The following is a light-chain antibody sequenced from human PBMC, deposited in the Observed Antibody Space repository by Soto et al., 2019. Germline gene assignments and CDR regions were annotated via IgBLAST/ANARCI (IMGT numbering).Light chain of an antibody. V-gene: IGLV2-14*01. CDR2: EVS. CDR3: CSYAGTYSWV. J-gene: IGLJ3*02. CDR1: SSDVGGYNY. Sequence: QSALTQPASVSGSPGQSITISCTGISSDVGGYNYVSWYQQHPGKAPKLMIYEVSNRPSGVSNRFSGSKSGNTASLTISGLQAEDEADYYCCSYAGTYSWVFGGGTKLTVL.